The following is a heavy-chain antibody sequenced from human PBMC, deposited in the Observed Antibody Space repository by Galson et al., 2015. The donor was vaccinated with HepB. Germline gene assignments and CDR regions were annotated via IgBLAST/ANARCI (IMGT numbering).Heavy chain of an antibody. CDR1: GITFKYAW. V-gene: IGHV3-15*01. Sequence: SLRLSCAVSGITFKYAWMSWVRQAPGKGLEWVGRIKSRSDGGTTQYAAPVKARFTISRDDSKGTLYLQMNSLKTEDTAVYYCATDASETTGADYWGQGTLVTVSS. CDR3: ATDASETTGADY. CDR2: IKSRSDGGTT. D-gene: IGHD4-17*01. J-gene: IGHJ4*02.